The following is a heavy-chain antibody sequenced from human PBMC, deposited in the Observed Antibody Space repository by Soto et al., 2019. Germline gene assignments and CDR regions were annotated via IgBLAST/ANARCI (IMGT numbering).Heavy chain of an antibody. J-gene: IGHJ5*02. CDR2: IYYTAST. Sequence: PSETLSLTCTVSGGSISSSSYYWGWIREPPGKGLEWIVSIYYTASTYYNPSLKSRVTISVDTSKNQFSLKLSSVTAADTAVYYCARSPIAAHWFDPWGQGTLVTVSS. V-gene: IGHV4-39*01. D-gene: IGHD6-6*01. CDR1: GGSISSSSYY. CDR3: ARSPIAAHWFDP.